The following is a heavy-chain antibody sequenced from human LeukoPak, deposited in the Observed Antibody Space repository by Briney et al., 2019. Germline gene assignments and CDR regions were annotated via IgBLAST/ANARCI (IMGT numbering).Heavy chain of an antibody. J-gene: IGHJ3*02. CDR2: ISYDGSNK. V-gene: IGHV3-30*04. Sequence: PGRSLRLSCAASGFTFSSYAMHWVRQAPGKGLEWVAVISYDGSNKYYADSVKGRFTISRDNSKNTLYLQMNSLRAEDTAVYYCARLGLYDSSEHDAIDIWGQGTMVTVSS. CDR1: GFTFSSYA. CDR3: ARLGLYDSSEHDAIDI. D-gene: IGHD3-22*01.